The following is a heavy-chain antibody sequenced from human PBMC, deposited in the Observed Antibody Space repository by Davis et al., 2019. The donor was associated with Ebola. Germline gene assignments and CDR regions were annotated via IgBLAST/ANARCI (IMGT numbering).Heavy chain of an antibody. CDR3: ARGIAAAPAYYMDV. J-gene: IGHJ6*03. CDR1: GYTFTGYY. V-gene: IGHV1-2*04. D-gene: IGHD6-13*01. CDR2: INPNSGGT. Sequence: ASVKVSCKASGYTFTGYYMHWVRQAPGHGLEWMGWINPNSGGTNYAQKFQGWVTMTRDTSISTAYMELSRLRSDDTAVYYCARGIAAAPAYYMDVWGKGTTVTVSS.